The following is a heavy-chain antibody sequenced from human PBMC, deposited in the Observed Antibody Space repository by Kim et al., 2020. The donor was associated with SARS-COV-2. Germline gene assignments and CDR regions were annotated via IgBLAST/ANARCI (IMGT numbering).Heavy chain of an antibody. Sequence: GGSLRLSCAASGFDSINHWMHWVRQVPGKGLMWVSRISGDGSRSNYADSVKGRFTISRDNTKNTIYLQMKGLRADDTAVYYCARGLPRSTAVNTGGLDVWGQGTTVTVSS. CDR1: GFDSINHW. CDR2: ISGDGSRS. D-gene: IGHD3-22*01. V-gene: IGHV3-74*01. J-gene: IGHJ6*02. CDR3: ARGLPRSTAVNTGGLDV.